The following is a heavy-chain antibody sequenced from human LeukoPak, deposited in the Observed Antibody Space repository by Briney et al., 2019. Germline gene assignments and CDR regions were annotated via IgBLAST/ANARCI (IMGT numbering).Heavy chain of an antibody. J-gene: IGHJ6*02. CDR1: GGSFSGYY. Sequence: SETLSLTCAVYGGSFSGYYWSWIRQPPGKGLEWIGEINHSGSTNYNPSLKSRVTISVDTSKNQFSLKLSSVTAADTAVYYCARGPGEVRYFDWVPPPPIYGMDVWGQGTTVTVSS. CDR2: INHSGST. V-gene: IGHV4-34*01. D-gene: IGHD3-9*01. CDR3: ARGPGEVRYFDWVPPPPIYGMDV.